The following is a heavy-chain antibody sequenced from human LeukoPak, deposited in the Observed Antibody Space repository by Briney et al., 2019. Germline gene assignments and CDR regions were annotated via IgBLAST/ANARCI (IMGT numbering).Heavy chain of an antibody. CDR2: ISYDGSNK. CDR1: GFTFSSYA. CDR3: ARGWYYYGSGTSMDV. J-gene: IGHJ6*02. V-gene: IGHV3-30-3*01. D-gene: IGHD3-10*01. Sequence: GGSLRLSCAASGFTFSSYAMHWVRQAPGKGLEWVAVISYDGSNKYYADSVKGRFTISRDNSKNTLYLQMNSLRAEDTAVYYCARGWYYYGSGTSMDVWGQGTTVTVSS.